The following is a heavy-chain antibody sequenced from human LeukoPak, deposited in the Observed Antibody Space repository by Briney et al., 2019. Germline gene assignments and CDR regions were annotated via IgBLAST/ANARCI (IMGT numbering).Heavy chain of an antibody. CDR2: ISGSGDST. Sequence: GGSLRLSCAASGFTFSSIGTSWVRQAPGKGLEWVSSISGSGDSTYYADSVKGRFTISRDNSKNTLYLQMSSLRAEDTAVYYCAKRGASWSFDSWGQGTLVTVSS. V-gene: IGHV3-23*01. CDR3: AKRGASWSFDS. D-gene: IGHD6-13*01. J-gene: IGHJ4*02. CDR1: GFTFSSIG.